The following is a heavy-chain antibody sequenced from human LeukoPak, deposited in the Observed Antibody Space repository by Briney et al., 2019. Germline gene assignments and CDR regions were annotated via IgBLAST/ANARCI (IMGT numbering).Heavy chain of an antibody. D-gene: IGHD5-18*01. V-gene: IGHV4-4*07. J-gene: IGHJ4*02. CDR1: GGSISPYY. Sequence: PSETLSLTCTVSGGSISPYYWSWLRQPAGKGLEWIGRIYSSGSTNYNPSLKSRVTMSVDTSKNQFSLRLSSVTAADTAVYFCARGSGYSFGYWGQGTLVTVSS. CDR3: ARGSGYSFGY. CDR2: IYSSGST.